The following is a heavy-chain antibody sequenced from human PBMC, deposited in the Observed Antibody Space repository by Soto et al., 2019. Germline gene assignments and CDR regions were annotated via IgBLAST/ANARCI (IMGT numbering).Heavy chain of an antibody. V-gene: IGHV4-34*01. Sequence: SETLSLTCAVYGGSFSGYYWSWIRQPPGKGLEWIGEINHSGSTNYNPSLKSRVTISVDTSKNQFSLKLSSVTAADTAVYYCARGDGYDLNYYYYMDVWGKGTTVTVSS. CDR2: INHSGST. CDR1: GGSFSGYY. J-gene: IGHJ6*03. D-gene: IGHD5-12*01. CDR3: ARGDGYDLNYYYYMDV.